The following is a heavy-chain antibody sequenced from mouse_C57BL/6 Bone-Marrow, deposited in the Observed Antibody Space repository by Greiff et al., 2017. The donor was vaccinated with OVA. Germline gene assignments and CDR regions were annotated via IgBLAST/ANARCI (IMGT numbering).Heavy chain of an antibody. V-gene: IGHV1-78*01. CDR1: GYTFTDHT. Sequence: QVQLKQSDAELVKPGASVKISCKVSGYTFTDHTIHWMKQRPEPGLEWIGYIYPRDGSTKYNEKFKGKATWTADKSSNTAYMQLNSLTSEDSAVYCCARRDYYGSSLDYWGQGTTLTVSS. D-gene: IGHD1-1*01. CDR2: IYPRDGST. J-gene: IGHJ2*01. CDR3: ARRDYYGSSLDY.